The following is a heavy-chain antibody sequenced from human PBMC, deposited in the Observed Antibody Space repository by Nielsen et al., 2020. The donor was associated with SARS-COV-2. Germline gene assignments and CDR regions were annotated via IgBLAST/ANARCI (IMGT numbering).Heavy chain of an antibody. CDR2: VSHSGSI. Sequence: SETLSLTCAVSGGSVSSNDWWTWVRQSPGKGLEWIGEVSHSGSINYNPSLKSRVTISVDTSKNQFSLKLSSVTAADTATYYCARSGLRFLERNWFDPWGQGTLVTVSS. CDR3: ARSGLRFLERNWFDP. D-gene: IGHD3-3*01. J-gene: IGHJ5*02. CDR1: GGSVSSNDW. V-gene: IGHV4-4*02.